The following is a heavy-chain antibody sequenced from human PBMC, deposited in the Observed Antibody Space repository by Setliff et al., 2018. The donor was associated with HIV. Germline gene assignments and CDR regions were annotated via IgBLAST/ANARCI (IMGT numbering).Heavy chain of an antibody. V-gene: IGHV4-34*01. CDR1: GGSISSYF. CDR2: INHSGST. J-gene: IGHJ3*02. D-gene: IGHD1-7*01. CDR3: ARGKELVRSAFDI. Sequence: SETLSLTCTVSGGSISSYFCSWLRQPPGKGLEWIGEINHSGSTNYNSSLKSRVTLSVDTSKNQFSLNVTSVTAADTAVYYCARGKELVRSAFDIWGQGTMVTVSS.